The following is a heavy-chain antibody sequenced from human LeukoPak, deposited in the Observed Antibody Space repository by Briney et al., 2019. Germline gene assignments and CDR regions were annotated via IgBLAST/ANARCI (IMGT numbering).Heavy chain of an antibody. Sequence: GASVKVSCKASGYTFTGYYMHWVRQAPGQGLEWMGWINPNSGGTNYAQKFQGRVTMTRDTSISTACMELSRLRSDDTAVYYCAREGRKWELPRPDAFDIWGQGTMVTVSS. J-gene: IGHJ3*02. V-gene: IGHV1-2*02. CDR2: INPNSGGT. CDR1: GYTFTGYY. CDR3: AREGRKWELPRPDAFDI. D-gene: IGHD1-26*01.